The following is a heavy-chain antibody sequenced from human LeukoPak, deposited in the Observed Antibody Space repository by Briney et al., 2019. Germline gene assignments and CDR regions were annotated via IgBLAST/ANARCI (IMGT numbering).Heavy chain of an antibody. Sequence: SETLSLTCTVSGGSISSGGYYWSWIRQHPGKGLEWIGYIYYSGSTYYNPSLKSRVTISVDTSKNQFSLKLSSVTAADTAVYYCARAAAGLWYFDLWGRGTLVTDSS. CDR3: ARAAAGLWYFDL. D-gene: IGHD6-13*01. CDR1: GGSISSGGYY. J-gene: IGHJ2*01. V-gene: IGHV4-31*03. CDR2: IYYSGST.